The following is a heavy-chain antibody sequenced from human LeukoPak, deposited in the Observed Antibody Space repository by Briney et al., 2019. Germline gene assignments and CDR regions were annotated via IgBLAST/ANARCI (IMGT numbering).Heavy chain of an antibody. Sequence: PGGSLRLSCAASGFTFSSYWMHWVRQAPGKGLEWVSAISGSDAGTYYADSVKGRFTISRDNSKNTLYLQMNSLRAEDAAVYYCAKGPKQLLVGSRGYYFDYWGQGTLVTVSS. CDR3: AKGPKQLLVGSRGYYFDY. CDR1: GFTFSSYW. CDR2: ISGSDAGT. D-gene: IGHD6-19*01. J-gene: IGHJ4*02. V-gene: IGHV3-23*01.